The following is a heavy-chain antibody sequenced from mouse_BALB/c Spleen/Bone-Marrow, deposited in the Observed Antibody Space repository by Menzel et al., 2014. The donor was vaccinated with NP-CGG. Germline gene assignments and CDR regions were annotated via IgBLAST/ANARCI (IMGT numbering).Heavy chain of an antibody. V-gene: IGHV3-8*02. CDR1: GDSITSGY. CDR2: ISYSGST. D-gene: IGHD2-1*01. CDR3: ARLRDYYGNSLDY. J-gene: IGHJ2*01. Sequence: DVHLVESGPSLVKPSQTLSLTCSVTGDSITSGYWNWIRKFPGNKLEYMGYISYSGSTYYNPSLKSRISITRDTSKNQYYLQLNSVTTENTATYYCARLRDYYGNSLDYWGQGTTLTVSS.